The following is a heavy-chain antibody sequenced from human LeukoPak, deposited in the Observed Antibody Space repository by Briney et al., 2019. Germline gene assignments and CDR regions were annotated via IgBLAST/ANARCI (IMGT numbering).Heavy chain of an antibody. D-gene: IGHD3-10*01. J-gene: IGHJ4*02. V-gene: IGHV3-21*01. CDR3: ARDRGPSRITMVRGVIKGYFDY. CDR2: IIIRSSLI. CDR1: GFTFSSYI. Sequence: GGSLRLSCAASGFTFSSYIMNWVREAPGKGLEWVSSIIIRSSLIYYADSVKVRFTISRDNAKNSLYLQMNSLRAEDMAVYYCARDRGPSRITMVRGVIKGYFDYWGQGTLVTVSS.